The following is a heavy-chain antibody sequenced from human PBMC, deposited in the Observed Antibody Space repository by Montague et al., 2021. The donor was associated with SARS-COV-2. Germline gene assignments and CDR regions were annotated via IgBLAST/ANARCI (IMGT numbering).Heavy chain of an antibody. D-gene: IGHD6-13*01. CDR1: GFSFSKYS. CDR3: ARVEGTMAAAFDR. CDR2: ISSSVHTI. V-gene: IGHV3-48*02. Sequence: SLRLSCAASGFSFSKYSMNWVRLTPGKVLEWLSYISSSVHTIYXXXSXXGRFSISRDNAKNSLFLQMNTLRDEATALYYCARVEGTMAAAFDRWGQGTLVIVSS. J-gene: IGHJ5*02.